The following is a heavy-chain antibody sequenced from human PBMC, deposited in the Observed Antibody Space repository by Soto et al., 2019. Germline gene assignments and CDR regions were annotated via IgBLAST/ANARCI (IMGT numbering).Heavy chain of an antibody. CDR3: AIYKSYARDY. V-gene: IGHV4-59*01. D-gene: IGHD2-2*01. J-gene: IGHJ4*02. Sequence: SEPLSLTRTVSGTYISSYNRSWLQQPAGKGLGWNAHIHHRGSTKNNSSLASRGTLSVDTSKNQLSLNMTSVTAADRAMYFCAIYKSYARDYWGRGTLVTVS. CDR1: GTYISSYN. CDR2: IHHRGST.